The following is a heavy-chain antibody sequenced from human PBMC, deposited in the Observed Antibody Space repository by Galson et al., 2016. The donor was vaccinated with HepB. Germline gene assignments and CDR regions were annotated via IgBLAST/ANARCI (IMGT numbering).Heavy chain of an antibody. V-gene: IGHV3-23*01. CDR3: AKGDSTSAYSVVDF. CDR2: MSASGSDT. CDR1: GFTFTKHA. D-gene: IGHD5-12*01. J-gene: IGHJ4*02. Sequence: SLRLSCAVSGFTFTKHAMNWFRQAPGQGLEWVSVMSASGSDTFYAHSVKRRFPISRDISKNTLYLQMNSLRAEDKAIYFCAKGDSTSAYSVVDFWGQGTLVTVSS.